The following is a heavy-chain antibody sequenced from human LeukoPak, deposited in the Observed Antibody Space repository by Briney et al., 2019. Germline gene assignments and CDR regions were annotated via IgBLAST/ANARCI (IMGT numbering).Heavy chain of an antibody. D-gene: IGHD3-16*01. Sequence: ASVKVSCKASGYTFTGYYMHWVRQAPGQGLEWMGWINPNSGGTNYAQKFQGWVTMTRDTSISTAYMELSRLRSDDTAVYYCARASYYGYVWGSFVWFDPWGQGTLVTVSS. CDR3: ARASYYGYVWGSFVWFDP. CDR1: GYTFTGYY. J-gene: IGHJ5*02. CDR2: INPNSGGT. V-gene: IGHV1-2*04.